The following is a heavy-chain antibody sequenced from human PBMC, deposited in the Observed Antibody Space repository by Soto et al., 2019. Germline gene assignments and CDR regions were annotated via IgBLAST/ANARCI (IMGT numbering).Heavy chain of an antibody. J-gene: IGHJ4*02. D-gene: IGHD3-10*01. CDR2: IRSKAYGGTT. V-gene: IGHV3-49*04. Sequence: EVQLVESGGGLVQPGRSLRLSCTASGFTFGDYAMSWVRQAPGKGLEWVGFIRSKAYGGTTEYAASVKGRFTISRDDSKSIAYLQMNSLKTEDTAVYYCTRALPRGVAPFDYWGQGTLVTVSS. CDR1: GFTFGDYA. CDR3: TRALPRGVAPFDY.